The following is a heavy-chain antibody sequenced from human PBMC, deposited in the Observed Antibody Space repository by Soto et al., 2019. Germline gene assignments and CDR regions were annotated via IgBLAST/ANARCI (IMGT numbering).Heavy chain of an antibody. CDR3: ARRYGWLYFDY. Sequence: SETLSLTCTVSGDSISSSNYFWGWIRQPPGKGLEWIGTIFYSGSTYYNPSLKSRVTISVDTSKNQFSLRLISVTAADTALYFCARRYGWLYFDYWGQGSLVTVSS. CDR2: IFYSGST. J-gene: IGHJ4*02. CDR1: GDSISSSNYF. D-gene: IGHD6-19*01. V-gene: IGHV4-39*01.